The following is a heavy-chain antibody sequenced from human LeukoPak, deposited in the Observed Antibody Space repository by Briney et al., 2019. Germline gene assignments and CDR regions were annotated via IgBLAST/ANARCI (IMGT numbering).Heavy chain of an antibody. V-gene: IGHV3-23*01. CDR1: GFTFDTYA. D-gene: IGHD6-6*01. CDR3: ARHRSSWLIDY. Sequence: GGSLRLSCAASGFTFDTYAMSWVRQAPWERLQWVSGISDSGGNTYYADSVRGRFTISRDNSKNTLYLQMNSLRAEDTAVYYCARHRSSWLIDYWGQGTLVTVSS. CDR2: ISDSGGNT. J-gene: IGHJ4*02.